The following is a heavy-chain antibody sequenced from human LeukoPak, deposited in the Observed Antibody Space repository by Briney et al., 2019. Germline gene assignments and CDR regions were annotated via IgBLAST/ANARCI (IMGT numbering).Heavy chain of an antibody. CDR1: GGSINGYS. CDR3: ARGGGYYGSSVLYFNY. V-gene: IGHV4-59*01. D-gene: IGHD3-22*01. Sequence: SETLSLTCTVSGGSINGYSWTWIRQPPGKGLEWIGYIYYTGNSYYNPSLKSPVTVSVDTSKNQFSLKLSSVTAADTAVYFCARGGGYYGSSVLYFNYWGQGTLVTVSS. CDR2: IYYTGNS. J-gene: IGHJ4*02.